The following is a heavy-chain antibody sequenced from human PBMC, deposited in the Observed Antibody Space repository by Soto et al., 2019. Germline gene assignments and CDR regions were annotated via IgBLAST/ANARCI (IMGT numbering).Heavy chain of an antibody. D-gene: IGHD2-15*01. CDR3: AKDPGNGEGIVVVVAATPEYFQH. CDR1: GFTFSSYA. Sequence: GGSLRLSCAASGFTFSSYAMSWVRQAPGKGLEWVSAISGSGGSTYYADSVKGRFTISRDNSKNTLYLQMNSLRAEDTAVYYCAKDPGNGEGIVVVVAATPEYFQHWGQGTLVTVSS. V-gene: IGHV3-23*01. J-gene: IGHJ1*01. CDR2: ISGSGGST.